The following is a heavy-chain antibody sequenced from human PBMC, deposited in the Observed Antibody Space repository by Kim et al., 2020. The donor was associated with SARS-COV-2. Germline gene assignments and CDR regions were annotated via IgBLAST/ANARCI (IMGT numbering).Heavy chain of an antibody. Sequence: GGSLRLSCAASGFTFSSYDMHWVRQGTEKGLEWVSSIGTKADTYYPDSVKDRFTISRENAKDSFYLQMNSLRAEDTAVYYCARGPIEEGIRATKGYFYLWGRSTVVTVSS. D-gene: IGHD1-20*01. CDR1: GFTFSSYD. J-gene: IGHJ2*01. CDR2: IGTKADT. V-gene: IGHV3-13*04. CDR3: ARGPIEEGIRATKGYFYL.